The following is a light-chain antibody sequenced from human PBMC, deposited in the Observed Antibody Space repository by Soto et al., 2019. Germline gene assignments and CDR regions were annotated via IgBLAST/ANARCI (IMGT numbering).Light chain of an antibody. V-gene: IGKV3-20*01. Sequence: EIVLTQSPGTLSLSPGEGATLSCRASQSVSSSYLAWYQQKPGQAPRLLIYGASSRATGIPDRFSGSGSGTDFPITISRLEHEVFAVYYCQQYGSSPFTFGGGTKVEIK. CDR2: GAS. CDR1: QSVSSSY. CDR3: QQYGSSPFT. J-gene: IGKJ4*01.